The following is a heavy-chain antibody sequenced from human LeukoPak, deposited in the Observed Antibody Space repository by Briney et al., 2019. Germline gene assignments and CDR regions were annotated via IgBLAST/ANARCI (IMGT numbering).Heavy chain of an antibody. Sequence: SVKVSCKASGGTFSSYAISWVRQAPGQGLEWMGGIIPIFGTANYAQKFQGRVTITTDESTSTAYMELSSLRSEDTAVYYCARTIITMIVVAGAFDIWGQGTMVAVSS. J-gene: IGHJ3*02. CDR2: IIPIFGTA. D-gene: IGHD3-22*01. CDR3: ARTIITMIVVAGAFDI. CDR1: GGTFSSYA. V-gene: IGHV1-69*05.